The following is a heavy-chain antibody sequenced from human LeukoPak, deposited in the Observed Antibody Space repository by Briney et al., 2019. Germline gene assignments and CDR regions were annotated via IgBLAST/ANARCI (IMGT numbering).Heavy chain of an antibody. V-gene: IGHV4-4*08. J-gene: IGHJ3*02. Sequence: SETLSLTCTVSGGSISSYYWSWVRQPPGKGLEGIGYIYTSGSTNYNPSLKSRVTISVDTSKNQFSLKLSSVTAADTAVYYCARDSSLSEYSSSSGDAFDIWGQGTMVTVSS. CDR1: GGSISSYY. D-gene: IGHD6-6*01. CDR2: IYTSGST. CDR3: ARDSSLSEYSSSSGDAFDI.